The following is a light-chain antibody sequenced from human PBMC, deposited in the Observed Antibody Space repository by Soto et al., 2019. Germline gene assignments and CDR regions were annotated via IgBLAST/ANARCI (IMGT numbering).Light chain of an antibody. CDR2: EGS. CDR1: SSDVGSYNL. Sequence: QSALTQPASVSGSPGQSITISCTGTSSDVGSYNLVSWYQQHPGKAPKLMIYEGSKRPSGVSNRFSGSKSGTSASLAITGLQAEDAADYYCQSYDNSLLAYVFGGGTKLTVL. V-gene: IGLV2-14*02. J-gene: IGLJ2*01. CDR3: QSYDNSLLAYV.